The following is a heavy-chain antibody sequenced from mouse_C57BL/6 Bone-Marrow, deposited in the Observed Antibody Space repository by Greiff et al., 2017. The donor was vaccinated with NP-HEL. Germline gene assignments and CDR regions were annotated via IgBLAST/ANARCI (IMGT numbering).Heavy chain of an antibody. CDR1: GYTFTSYW. V-gene: IGHV1-55*01. D-gene: IGHD1-1*01. J-gene: IGHJ1*03. CDR3: ARDSSYPYWYFDV. CDR2: IYPGSGST. Sequence: VQLQQPGAELVKPGASVKMSCKASGYTFTSYWITWVKQRPGQGLEWIGDIYPGSGSTNYNEKFKSKATLTVDTSSSTAYMQLSSLTSEDSAVYSCARDSSYPYWYFDVWGTGTTVTVSA.